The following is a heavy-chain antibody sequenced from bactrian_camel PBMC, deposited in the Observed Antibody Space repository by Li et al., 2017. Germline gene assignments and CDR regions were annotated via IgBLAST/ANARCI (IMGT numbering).Heavy chain of an antibody. CDR3: AEGRGSRGEHCYSLNY. CDR1: GYTYSTNC. CDR2: IYSSAITG. D-gene: IGHD6*01. V-gene: IGHV3S1*01. Sequence: HVQLVESGGGSVQAGGSLRLSCAASGYTYSTNCMAWFRQRPGREREGVASIYSSAITGDVADSVKGRFTISQDNAKNTVYLQMSNLQPEDTAMYYCAEGRGSRGEHCYSLNYWGQGTQVTVS. J-gene: IGHJ4*01.